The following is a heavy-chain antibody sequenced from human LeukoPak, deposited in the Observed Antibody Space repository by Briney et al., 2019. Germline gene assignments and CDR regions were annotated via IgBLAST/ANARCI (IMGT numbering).Heavy chain of an antibody. J-gene: IGHJ4*02. Sequence: GGSLRLSCAASGFTFGNYSVNWVRQAPGKGLEWVSSISSSSSYIYYADSVKGRFTISRDNAKNSLFLQLNSLRADDTAVYYCARETLYSGYAAYFDYWGQGTLVTVSS. D-gene: IGHD5-12*01. CDR2: ISSSSSYI. CDR1: GFTFGNYS. V-gene: IGHV3-21*01. CDR3: ARETLYSGYAAYFDY.